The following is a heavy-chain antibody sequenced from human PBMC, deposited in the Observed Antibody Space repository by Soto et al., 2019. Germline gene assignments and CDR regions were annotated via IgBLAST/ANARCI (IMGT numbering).Heavy chain of an antibody. V-gene: IGHV3-15*05. J-gene: IGHJ4*02. CDR2: IKRKTDGGTT. Sequence: PGGSLRLSCAASGFTFSNAWMSWVRQAPGKGLEWVGSIKRKTDGGTTDYAAPVKGRFTISRDDSKNTLYLQMNSLKTEDTAVYYCTTVTMIVGDWGQGTLVTVSS. CDR1: GFTFSNAW. CDR3: TTVTMIVGD. D-gene: IGHD3-22*01.